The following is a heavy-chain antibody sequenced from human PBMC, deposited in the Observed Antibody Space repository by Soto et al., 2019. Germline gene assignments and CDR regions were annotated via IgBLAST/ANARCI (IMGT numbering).Heavy chain of an antibody. Sequence: QVQLVESGGGVVQPGRSLRLSCAASGFTFSSDGMHWVRQAPGKGLEWVAVIWYDGSNKYYADSVKGRFTISRDNSKNTLYLQMNSLRAEDTAVYYCARDEGYGDLPYFDYWGQGTLVTVSS. V-gene: IGHV3-33*01. J-gene: IGHJ4*02. CDR1: GFTFSSDG. CDR2: IWYDGSNK. CDR3: ARDEGYGDLPYFDY. D-gene: IGHD4-17*01.